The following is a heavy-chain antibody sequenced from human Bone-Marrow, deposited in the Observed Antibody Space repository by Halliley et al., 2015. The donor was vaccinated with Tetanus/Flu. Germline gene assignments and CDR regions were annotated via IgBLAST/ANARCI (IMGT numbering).Heavy chain of an antibody. CDR1: GFTFRTYW. J-gene: IGHJ3*02. D-gene: IGHD6-13*01. V-gene: IGHV3-7*01. CDR3: AREGRGHLVREAFDI. Sequence: AASGFTFRTYWMSWVRQAPGKGPEWVDGIKWDGSAKYYVDSVKGRFTISRDNANNSVFLQMYGLRVDDTAIYYCAREGRGHLVREAFDIWGQGTKVTVSS. CDR2: IKWDGSAK.